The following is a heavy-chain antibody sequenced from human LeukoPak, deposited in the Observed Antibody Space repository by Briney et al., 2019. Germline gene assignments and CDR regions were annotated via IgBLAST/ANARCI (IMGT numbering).Heavy chain of an antibody. CDR3: ARDPPRYSSSPDDY. J-gene: IGHJ4*02. CDR1: GYTFTSYG. D-gene: IGHD6-6*01. Sequence: ASVKVSCKASGYTFTSYGISWVRQAPGQGLEWMGWISAYNGNTNYAQKLQGRVTMTTDTSTSTAYMELRSLRSDDTAVYYCARDPPRYSSSPDDYWGQGTLVTVSS. V-gene: IGHV1-18*01. CDR2: ISAYNGNT.